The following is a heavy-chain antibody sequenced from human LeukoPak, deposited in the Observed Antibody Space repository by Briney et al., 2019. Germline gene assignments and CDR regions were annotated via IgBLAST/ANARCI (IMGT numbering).Heavy chain of an antibody. D-gene: IGHD6-13*01. CDR3: ARVGYSSSWYVPRYYYYMDV. J-gene: IGHJ6*03. CDR2: IRYDGSNK. Sequence: PGGSLRLSCAASGFTFSSYGMHWVRQAPGKGLEWVAFIRYDGSNKYYADSVKGRFTISRDNSKNTLYLQMNSLRAEDTAVYYCARVGYSSSWYVPRYYYYMDVWGKGTTVTISS. V-gene: IGHV3-30*02. CDR1: GFTFSSYG.